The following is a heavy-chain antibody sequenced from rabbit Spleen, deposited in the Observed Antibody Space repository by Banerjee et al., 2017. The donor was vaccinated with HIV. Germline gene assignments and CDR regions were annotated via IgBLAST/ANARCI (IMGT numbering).Heavy chain of an antibody. CDR3: ARELVGIIGCNFYL. Sequence: QEQLVESGGGLVKPGASLPLTCKASGFSFSNKAVMWWVRQAPGKGLEWIAFINAVTGKAVYATWAKGRFTSPRTSSTTVTLRMTRLTAADTATYFCARELVGIIGCNFYLWAQAPWSPS. CDR1: GFSFSNKAV. CDR2: INAVTGKA. V-gene: IGHV1S45*01. J-gene: IGHJ4*01. D-gene: IGHD1-1*01.